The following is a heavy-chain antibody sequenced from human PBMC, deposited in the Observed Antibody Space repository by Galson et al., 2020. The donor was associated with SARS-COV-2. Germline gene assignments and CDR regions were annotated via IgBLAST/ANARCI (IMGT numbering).Heavy chain of an antibody. CDR3: ARLISTFSLDWYFDL. J-gene: IGHJ2*01. Sequence: ETSETLSLTCPVSGGSISNYYWSWIRQPPGKGLEWIGYIYYSGITNYNPSLKSRVTISVDTSKNQFSLKLSSVSAADTAVYYCARLISTFSLDWYFDLWGRGTLVTVSS. CDR1: GGSISNYY. V-gene: IGHV4-59*08. D-gene: IGHD3-16*01. CDR2: IYYSGIT.